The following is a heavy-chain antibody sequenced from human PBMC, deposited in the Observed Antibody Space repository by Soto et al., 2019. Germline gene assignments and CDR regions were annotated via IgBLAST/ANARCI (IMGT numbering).Heavy chain of an antibody. V-gene: IGHV3-23*01. CDR2: ISGSGGST. CDR3: AKLFLEWLGHRRNYYYYYGMDV. CDR1: GFTFSSYA. J-gene: IGHJ6*02. Sequence: EVQLLESGGGLVQPGGSLRLSCAASGFTFSSYAMSWVRQAPGKGLEWVSAISGSGGSTYYADSVKGRFTISRDNSKNTLYLQMNSLRAEDTAVYYCAKLFLEWLGHRRNYYYYYGMDVWGQGTTVTVSS. D-gene: IGHD3-3*01.